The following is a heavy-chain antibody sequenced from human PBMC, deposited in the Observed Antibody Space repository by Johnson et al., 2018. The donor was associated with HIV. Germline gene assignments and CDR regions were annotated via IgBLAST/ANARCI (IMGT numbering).Heavy chain of an antibody. Sequence: GFTVSSNYMSWVRQAPGKGLEWVSLIYSGAITLYYADSVKGRFSISRDNAKSSVYLQMNSLRAEDTAVYYCARERNYGDSDDAFDIWGQGTMVTVSS. CDR2: IYSGAITL. J-gene: IGHJ3*02. CDR3: ARERNYGDSDDAFDI. D-gene: IGHD4-17*01. CDR1: GFTVSSNY. V-gene: IGHV3-66*01.